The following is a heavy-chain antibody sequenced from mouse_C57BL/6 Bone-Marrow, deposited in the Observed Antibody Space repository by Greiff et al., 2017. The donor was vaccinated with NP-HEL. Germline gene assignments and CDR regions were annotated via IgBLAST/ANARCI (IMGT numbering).Heavy chain of an antibody. CDR3: AREDYYGSSYDYYAMDY. D-gene: IGHD1-1*01. V-gene: IGHV1-81*01. CDR2: IYPRSGNT. Sequence: VQRVESGAELARPGASVKLSCKASGYTFTSYGISWVKQRTGQGLEWIGEIYPRSGNTYYNEKFKGKATLTADKSSSTAYMELRSLTSEDSAVYFCAREDYYGSSYDYYAMDYWGQGTSVTVSS. J-gene: IGHJ4*01. CDR1: GYTFTSYG.